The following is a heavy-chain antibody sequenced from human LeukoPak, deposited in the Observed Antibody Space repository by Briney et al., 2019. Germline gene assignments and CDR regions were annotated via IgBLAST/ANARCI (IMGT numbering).Heavy chain of an antibody. CDR1: GFTVSSNY. D-gene: IGHD3-22*01. V-gene: IGHV3-11*01. CDR2: IASDGTTT. J-gene: IGHJ1*01. Sequence: KAGGSLRLSCAASGFTVSSNYMNWIRQAPWKGLEWVSYIASDGTTTYHADSVKGRFTMSRDNARNALYLQMNSLRAEDTAIYYCASPPLYDTVGYPLFHHWGQGTLVTVSS. CDR3: ASPPLYDTVGYPLFHH.